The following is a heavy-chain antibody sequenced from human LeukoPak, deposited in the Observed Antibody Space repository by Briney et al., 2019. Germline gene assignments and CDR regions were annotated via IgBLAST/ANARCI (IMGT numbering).Heavy chain of an antibody. D-gene: IGHD3-22*01. Sequence: SETLSLTCTVSGGSISSYYWSWIRQPPGKGLEWIGYVYYSGSTNYNPSLKSRVTISVDTSKNQFSLRLSSVTAADTAVYYCARRYYDSSVSLYYFDYWGQGTLVTVSS. V-gene: IGHV4-59*08. CDR3: ARRYYDSSVSLYYFDY. CDR2: VYYSGST. J-gene: IGHJ4*02. CDR1: GGSISSYY.